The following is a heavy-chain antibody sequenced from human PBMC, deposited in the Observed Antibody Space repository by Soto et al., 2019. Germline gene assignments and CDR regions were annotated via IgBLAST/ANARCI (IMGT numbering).Heavy chain of an antibody. D-gene: IGHD3-22*01. CDR3: ARDLLIHNYYDSSGFDY. V-gene: IGHV1-69*13. CDR1: GGTFSSYA. CDR2: IIPIFGTA. J-gene: IGHJ4*02. Sequence: SVKVSCKASGGTFSSYAISWVRQAPGQGLEWMGGIIPIFGTANYAQKFQGRVTITADESTSTAYMELSSLRSEDTAVYYCARDLLIHNYYDSSGFDYWGQGTLVTGSS.